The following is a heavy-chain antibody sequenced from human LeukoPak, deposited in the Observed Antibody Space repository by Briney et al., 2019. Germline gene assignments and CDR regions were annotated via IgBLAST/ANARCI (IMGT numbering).Heavy chain of an antibody. Sequence: PGGSLRLSCAASGFTFDDYGMSWVRQAPGKGLEWVSGINWNGGSTGYADSVKGRFTISRDNAKNSLYLQMNSLRGEDTAVYYCAREGPVDCSSTSCYADYWGQGTLVTVSS. CDR3: AREGPVDCSSTSCYADY. CDR2: INWNGGST. D-gene: IGHD2-2*01. V-gene: IGHV3-20*04. J-gene: IGHJ4*02. CDR1: GFTFDDYG.